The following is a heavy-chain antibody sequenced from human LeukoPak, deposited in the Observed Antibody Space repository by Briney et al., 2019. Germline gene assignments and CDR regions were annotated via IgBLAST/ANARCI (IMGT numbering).Heavy chain of an antibody. CDR3: AGVGNDFWSGYYGY. CDR2: ISSSSSYI. CDR1: GFTFSSYS. Sequence: PGGSLRLSCAASGFTFSSYSMNWVRQAPGKGLEWVSSISSSSSYIYYADSVKGRFTISRDNAKNSLYLQMNSLRAEDTAVYYCAGVGNDFWSGYYGYWGQGIVVTVSS. V-gene: IGHV3-21*01. D-gene: IGHD3-3*01. J-gene: IGHJ4*02.